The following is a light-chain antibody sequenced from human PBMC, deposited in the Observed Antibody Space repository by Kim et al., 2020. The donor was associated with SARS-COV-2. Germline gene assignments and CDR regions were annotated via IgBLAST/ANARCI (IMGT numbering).Light chain of an antibody. CDR2: GNS. J-gene: IGLJ1*01. V-gene: IGLV1-40*01. CDR3: QSYDSSLSGYV. Sequence: QSVLTQPPSVSGAPGQRVTISCTGSISNIGAGYDVHWYQQLPGTVPKLVIYGNSNRPSGVPERFSGSKSGTSASLAITGLQAEDEADYYCQSYDSSLSGYVFGTGTKVTVL. CDR1: ISNIGAGYD.